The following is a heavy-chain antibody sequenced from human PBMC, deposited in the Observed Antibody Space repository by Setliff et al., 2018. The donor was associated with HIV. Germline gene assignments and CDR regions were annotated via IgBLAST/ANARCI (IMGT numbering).Heavy chain of an antibody. CDR2: FSDVGDRT. D-gene: IGHD3-10*01. Sequence: GGSLRLSCVASGFTFSNYAMTWVRQAPGKGLEWVSTFSDVGDRTSYSDSVKGRFTISRDNSKNSLYLQMNSLRAEDTAVYYCGTYYYGSGKIDYWGQGTLVTVSS. CDR1: GFTFSNYA. V-gene: IGHV3-23*01. CDR3: GTYYYGSGKIDY. J-gene: IGHJ4*02.